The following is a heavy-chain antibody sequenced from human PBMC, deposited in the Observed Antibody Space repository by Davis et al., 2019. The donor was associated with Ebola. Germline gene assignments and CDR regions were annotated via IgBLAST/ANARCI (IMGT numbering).Heavy chain of an antibody. CDR2: IYYSGST. V-gene: IGHV4-61*01. CDR3: ARGLVGQTFFDY. J-gene: IGHJ4*02. Sequence: PSETLSLTCTVSGGSVSSGSYYWSWIRQPPGKGLEWIGYIYYSGSTNYNPSLKSRVTISVDTSKNQFSLKLSSVTAADTAVYYCARGLVGQTFFDYWGQGTLVTVSS. D-gene: IGHD2-2*01. CDR1: GGSVSSGSYY.